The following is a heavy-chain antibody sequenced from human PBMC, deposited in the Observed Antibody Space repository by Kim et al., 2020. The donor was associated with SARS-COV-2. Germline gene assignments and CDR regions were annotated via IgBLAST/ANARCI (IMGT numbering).Heavy chain of an antibody. Sequence: GGSLRLSCAASGFTFSGYWMHWVRQAPGKGLVWVSRINSHGSSTDYADSVKGRFAISRDNAKNTLYLQMNSLRAEDTAVYYCARDDYGDYSFYYGMDAWGQATKVSVCS. J-gene: IGHJ6*02. CDR2: INSHGSST. V-gene: IGHV3-74*01. CDR3: ARDDYGDYSFYYGMDA. D-gene: IGHD4-17*01. CDR1: GFTFSGYW.